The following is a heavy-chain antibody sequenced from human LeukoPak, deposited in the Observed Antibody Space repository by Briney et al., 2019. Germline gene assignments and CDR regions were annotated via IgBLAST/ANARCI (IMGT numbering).Heavy chain of an antibody. CDR2: INPSGGST. J-gene: IGHJ3*02. D-gene: IGHD5-24*01. V-gene: IGHV1-46*01. CDR3: ARIRDGYNDAYDI. Sequence: ASVKVSCKASGNTFTTYYMHWVRQAPGQGLEWMGIINPSGGSTTYAQKFQGRVTMTRDTSTSTVYMELSSLRSEDTAIYYCARIRDGYNDAYDIWGQGTVVTVPS. CDR1: GNTFTTYY.